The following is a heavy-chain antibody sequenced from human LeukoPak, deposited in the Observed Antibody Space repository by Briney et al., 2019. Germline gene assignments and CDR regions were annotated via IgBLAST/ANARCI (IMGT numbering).Heavy chain of an antibody. CDR3: AKTVEPMGNWHFDL. J-gene: IGHJ2*01. CDR1: GFTFSSYG. D-gene: IGHD1-14*01. Sequence: PGGALRLSCAASGFTFSSYGIHWVRQAPGKGLEWVAVILYDGGNKYFADSVKGRFTISRDNSKNTVYLQMSSLRTDDTAVYYCAKTVEPMGNWHFDLWGRGTLVTVSS. CDR2: ILYDGGNK. V-gene: IGHV3-30*18.